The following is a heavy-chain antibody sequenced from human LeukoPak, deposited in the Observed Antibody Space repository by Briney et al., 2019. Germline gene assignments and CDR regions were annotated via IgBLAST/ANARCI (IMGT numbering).Heavy chain of an antibody. CDR2: IYYSGSS. CDR3: ARQGHRLTLVDYYGMDV. V-gene: IGHV4-59*08. J-gene: IGHJ6*02. CDR1: GFTFSRFW. Sequence: GSLRLSCVASGFTFSRFWMSWVRQPPGKGLEWIGYIYYSGSSINYNPSLKSRVTISIDRSKNQFSLKLNSVTAADTAVYYCARQGHRLTLVDYYGMDVWGQGTTVTVSS. D-gene: IGHD1-26*01.